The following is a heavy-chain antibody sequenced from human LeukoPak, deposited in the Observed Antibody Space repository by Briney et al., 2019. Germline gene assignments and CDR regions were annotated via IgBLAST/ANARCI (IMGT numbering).Heavy chain of an antibody. CDR1: GFSFSSYW. J-gene: IGHJ4*02. Sequence: GGSLRLSCAASGFSFSSYWMSWVRQAPGKGLEWVANIEGDGSERNYMDSVKGRFTISRDNAKNSLHLQMNSLRAEDTAVYYCAAGVGWLIDYWGQGTLVTVSP. CDR3: AAGVGWLIDY. D-gene: IGHD6-19*01. CDR2: IEGDGSER. V-gene: IGHV3-7*03.